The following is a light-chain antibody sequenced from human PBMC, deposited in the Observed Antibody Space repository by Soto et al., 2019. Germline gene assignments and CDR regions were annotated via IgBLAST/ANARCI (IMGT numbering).Light chain of an antibody. CDR1: SSDVGGYNY. V-gene: IGLV2-14*01. CDR2: GVF. Sequence: QSVLTQPASVSGSPGQSITISCTGTSSDVGGYNYVSWYQQHPGTAPKLVIYGVFNRPSGISTRFSGSRSGNTASLTISGLQAEDEAEYYCNSYTASSTVVFGTGTKLTVL. J-gene: IGLJ1*01. CDR3: NSYTASSTVV.